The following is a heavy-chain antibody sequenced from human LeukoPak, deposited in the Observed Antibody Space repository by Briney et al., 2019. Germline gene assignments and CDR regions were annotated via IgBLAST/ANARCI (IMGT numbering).Heavy chain of an antibody. D-gene: IGHD3-9*01. CDR1: GGSFSGYY. Sequence: PSETLSLTCAVYGGSFSGYYWSWIRLPPGKGLEWIGEINHSGSTNYNPSLKSRVTISVDTAKNQFSLKLSSVTAADTAVYYCAREYYDILTGYYNWFDPWGQGTLVTVSS. J-gene: IGHJ5*02. CDR2: INHSGST. CDR3: AREYYDILTGYYNWFDP. V-gene: IGHV4-34*01.